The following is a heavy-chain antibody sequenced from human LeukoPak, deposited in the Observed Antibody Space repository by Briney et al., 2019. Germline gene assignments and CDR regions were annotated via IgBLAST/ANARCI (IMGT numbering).Heavy chain of an antibody. CDR2: IYHSGST. V-gene: IGHV4-30-2*01. J-gene: IGHJ4*02. CDR3: ARGRQLGYFDY. D-gene: IGHD6-6*01. CDR1: GGSISSGGYY. Sequence: PSETLSLTCTVSGGSISSGGYYWSWIRQPPGKGLEWIGYIYHSGSTYYNPSLKSRVTISVDRSKNQFSLKLSSVTAADTAVYYCARGRQLGYFDYWGQGTLVTVSS.